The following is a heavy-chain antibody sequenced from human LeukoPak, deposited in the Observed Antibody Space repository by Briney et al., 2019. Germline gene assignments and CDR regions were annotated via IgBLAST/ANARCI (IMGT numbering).Heavy chain of an antibody. D-gene: IGHD2-21*01. V-gene: IGHV1-46*01. J-gene: IGHJ5*02. CDR1: GYTFTSNY. CDR3: ARDNSVRGEAWWFNP. CDR2: ISPSGGST. Sequence: ASVKVSCKAFGYTFTSNYMHWVRQAPGQGPEWMGVISPSGGSTTYAQKFQGRATLTRDMSTSTDYLELSSLRSEDTAVYYCARDNSVRGEAWWFNPWGQGTLVTVSS.